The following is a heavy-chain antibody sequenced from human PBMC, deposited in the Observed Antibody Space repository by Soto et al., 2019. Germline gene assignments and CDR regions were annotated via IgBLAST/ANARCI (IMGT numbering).Heavy chain of an antibody. J-gene: IGHJ4*02. Sequence: SLRLSCATSGFTLSNHCMSWVRQAPGKGLEWVASIKQDGSEKYYVDSVKGRFTISRDNAKNSLYLQMNSLRAEDTAVYYCAREGQWRTYYSDYWGQGAQVTVSS. CDR2: IKQDGSEK. CDR1: GFTLSNHC. CDR3: AREGQWRTYYSDY. V-gene: IGHV3-7*01. D-gene: IGHD6-19*01.